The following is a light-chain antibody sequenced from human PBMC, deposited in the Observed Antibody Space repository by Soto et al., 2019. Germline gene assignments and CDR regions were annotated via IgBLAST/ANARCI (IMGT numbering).Light chain of an antibody. CDR2: EVS. CDR3: NSYSTSSPV. J-gene: IGLJ2*01. CDR1: SSDVGGYNY. V-gene: IGLV2-14*01. Sequence: QSALTQPASVSGSPGQSITISCTGTSSDVGGYNYVSWYQQHPGTAPQLMIYEVSNRPSGVSNRFSGSKSGNTASLTISGLQAEDEADYYCNSYSTSSPVFGGGTKLTVL.